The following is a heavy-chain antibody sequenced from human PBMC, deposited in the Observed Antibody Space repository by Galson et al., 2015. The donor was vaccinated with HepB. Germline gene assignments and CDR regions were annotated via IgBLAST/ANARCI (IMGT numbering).Heavy chain of an antibody. CDR3: AKDSSSGYYYFDY. Sequence: LRLSCAASGFTFSSYAMSWVRQAPGKGLEWVSAISGSGGSTYYADSVKGRFTISRDNSKNTLYLQMNSLRAEDTAVYYCAKDSSSGYYYFDYWGQGTLVTVSS. CDR2: ISGSGGST. J-gene: IGHJ4*02. V-gene: IGHV3-23*01. CDR1: GFTFSSYA. D-gene: IGHD3-22*01.